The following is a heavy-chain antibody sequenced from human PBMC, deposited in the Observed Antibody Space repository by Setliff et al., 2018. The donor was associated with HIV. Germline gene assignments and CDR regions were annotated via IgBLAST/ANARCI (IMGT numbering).Heavy chain of an antibody. CDR3: VKDRTYMAFDI. D-gene: IGHD1-20*01. CDR1: GFTLSSYW. J-gene: IGHJ3*02. CDR2: IKEDGSDK. Sequence: PGGSLRLSCAASGFTLSSYWMSWVRQAPGKGLGWVANIKEDGSDKYYVDSVKGRFTISRDNAKNSLSLQMNSLRDEDTAVYYCVKDRTYMAFDIWGQGTMVTVSS. V-gene: IGHV3-7*03.